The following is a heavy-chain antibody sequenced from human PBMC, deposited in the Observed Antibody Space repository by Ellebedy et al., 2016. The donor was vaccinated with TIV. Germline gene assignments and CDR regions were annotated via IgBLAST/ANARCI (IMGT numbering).Heavy chain of an antibody. Sequence: PGGSLRLSCAASGFTVSSNYMSWVRQAPGRRLEWVSSIIGIGSNTYYADSVKGRFTISRDNSKNTLYLQMNSLRAEDTAVYYCASRGVAVQGADYWGQGTLVTVSS. CDR1: GFTVSSNY. CDR2: IGIGSNT. CDR3: ASRGVAVQGADY. J-gene: IGHJ4*02. D-gene: IGHD3-10*01. V-gene: IGHV3-53*01.